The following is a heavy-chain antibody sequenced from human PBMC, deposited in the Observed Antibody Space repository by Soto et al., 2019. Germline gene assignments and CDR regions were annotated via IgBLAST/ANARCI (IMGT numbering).Heavy chain of an antibody. CDR2: INPSGGST. Sequence: VQLVQSGAEVKKPGASMKVSCKASGYIFANHYIHWVRQAPGQGLEWMGIINPSGGSTNYLQKFQGRVTMTRDTSTSTVYMELSSLRSEDTAVYFCARADYYDGSGFYYDYWGQGTLVTVSS. CDR1: GYIFANHY. CDR3: ARADYYDGSGFYYDY. V-gene: IGHV1-46*01. D-gene: IGHD3-22*01. J-gene: IGHJ4*02.